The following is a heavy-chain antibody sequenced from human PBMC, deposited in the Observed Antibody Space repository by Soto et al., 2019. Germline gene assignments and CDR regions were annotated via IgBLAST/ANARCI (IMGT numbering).Heavy chain of an antibody. CDR1: GYIFTSYY. CDR2: INPFDGSR. Sequence: ASVKVSCKASGYIFTSYYIHWVRQAPGQGLEWMGWINPFDGSRMFAQSFQGRVTMTRDTSTSTVYMEMSSLRSEDTAVYYCAAAPRAATYYYYTMDVWGQ. J-gene: IGHJ6*02. V-gene: IGHV1-46*01. CDR3: AAAPRAATYYYYTMDV. D-gene: IGHD6-13*01.